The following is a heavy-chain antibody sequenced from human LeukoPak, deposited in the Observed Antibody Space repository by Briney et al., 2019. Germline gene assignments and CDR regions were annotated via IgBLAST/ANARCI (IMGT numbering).Heavy chain of an antibody. Sequence: GGPLRLSCAASGLTFSNYAMSYVPHPPGKGLEWVSHISGSGGSTSYADSVKGRLTISRDNSKNSLYLQMNSLRAEDTAVYYCAKQYSSSNSPPFDYWGQGTLVTVSS. J-gene: IGHJ4*02. D-gene: IGHD6-6*01. V-gene: IGHV3-23*01. CDR3: AKQYSSSNSPPFDY. CDR2: ISGSGGST. CDR1: GLTFSNYA.